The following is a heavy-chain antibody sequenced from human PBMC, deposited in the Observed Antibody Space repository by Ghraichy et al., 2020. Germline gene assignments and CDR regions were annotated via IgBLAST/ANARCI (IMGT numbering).Heavy chain of an antibody. CDR2: ISYDGSNK. V-gene: IGHV3-30*04. CDR1: GFTFSSYA. D-gene: IGHD4-17*01. CDR3: ARDIIRHGHYYYGMDV. Sequence: GGSLRLSCAASGFTFSSYAMHWVRQAPGKGLEWVAVISYDGSNKYYADSVKGRFTISRDNSKNTLYLQMNSLRAEDTAVYYCARDIIRHGHYYYGMDVWGQGTTVTVSS. J-gene: IGHJ6*02.